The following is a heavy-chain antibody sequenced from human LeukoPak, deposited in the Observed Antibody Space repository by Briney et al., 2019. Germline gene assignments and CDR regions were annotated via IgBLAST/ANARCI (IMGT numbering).Heavy chain of an antibody. CDR2: IYYYGST. J-gene: IGHJ4*02. Sequence: SETLFLTCTVSGDSVTSSSYSWGWIRQSPGKGLEWIGTIYYYGSTYYNPSLKSRVTMSLDTSKNQFSLKLTSVTAADTAVYYCARSPTKRVTEDYWGQGTLVTVSS. V-gene: IGHV4-39*07. CDR1: GDSVTSSSYS. CDR3: ARSPTKRVTEDY. D-gene: IGHD5-18*01.